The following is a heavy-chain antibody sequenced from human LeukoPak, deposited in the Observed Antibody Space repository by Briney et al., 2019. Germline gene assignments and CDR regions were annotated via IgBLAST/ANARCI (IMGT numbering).Heavy chain of an antibody. J-gene: IGHJ6*02. Sequence: GGSLRLSCAASGFTFSSYDMHWVRQATGKGLEWVSDIGTAGDTYYPGSVKGRFTISRENAKNSLYLQMNSLRAGDTAVYYCAREGAGPSNYYYGMDVWGQGTTVTVSS. CDR2: IGTAGDT. D-gene: IGHD4/OR15-4a*01. V-gene: IGHV3-13*01. CDR3: AREGAGPSNYYYGMDV. CDR1: GFTFSSYD.